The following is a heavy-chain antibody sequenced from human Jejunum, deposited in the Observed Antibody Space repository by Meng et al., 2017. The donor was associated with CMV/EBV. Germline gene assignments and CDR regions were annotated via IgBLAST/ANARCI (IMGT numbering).Heavy chain of an antibody. V-gene: IGHV3-66*01. CDR1: GISVHSDC. CDR3: AKLGVGATYWDS. CDR2: IYSNGDT. J-gene: IGHJ4*02. Sequence: VKLVGAGGGLVGPGGSRCLSGAGSGISVHSDCLSWVRQSPWKGLEWVSIIYSNGDTQYADSVKGRITISRDNSKNTVSLEMNALRVDDTAVYYCAKLGVGATYWDSWGQGILVTVSS. D-gene: IGHD1-26*01.